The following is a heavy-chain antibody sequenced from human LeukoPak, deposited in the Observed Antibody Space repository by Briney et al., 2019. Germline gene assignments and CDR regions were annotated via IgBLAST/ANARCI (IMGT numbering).Heavy chain of an antibody. CDR2: IYYGGST. CDR3: ARSRYSSGTYYFDY. V-gene: IGHV4-39*07. J-gene: IGHJ4*02. Sequence: SETLSLTWAVSGASLNSSSYYWGWIRQPPGKGLEWIGSIYYGGSTYYNPSLKSRVTTSADTSKNEFSLELSSVTAAVTAVYYCARSRYSSGTYYFDYWGQGTLVTVSS. CDR1: GASLNSSSYY. D-gene: IGHD3-10*01.